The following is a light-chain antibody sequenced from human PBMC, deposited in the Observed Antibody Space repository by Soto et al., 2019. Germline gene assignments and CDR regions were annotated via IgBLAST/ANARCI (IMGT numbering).Light chain of an antibody. V-gene: IGKV1-9*01. CDR3: QKLYTYPLT. J-gene: IGKJ4*01. Sequence: DIQLTQSPSFLSASVGDRVTVTCRASQGINSYLAWYQQKPGKAPKLLIYTASTLQSGVPSRFSGSGSGTEFTPTITSLQPEDFAAYYCQKLYTYPLTFGGGTKVEIK. CDR1: QGINSY. CDR2: TAS.